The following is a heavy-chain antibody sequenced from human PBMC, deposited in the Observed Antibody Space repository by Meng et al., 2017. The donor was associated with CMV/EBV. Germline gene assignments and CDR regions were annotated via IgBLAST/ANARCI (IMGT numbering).Heavy chain of an antibody. Sequence: ASVKVSCKASGGTFSSYDINWVRQATGQGLEWMGWMNPNSGNTGYAQKFQGRVTITRNTSISTAYMELSSLRSEDTAVYYCAREGYCSSTSGYTCGTYYYYGMDVWGQGTTVTVSS. D-gene: IGHD2-2*02. V-gene: IGHV1-8*03. J-gene: IGHJ6*02. CDR2: MNPNSGNT. CDR1: GGTFSSYD. CDR3: AREGYCSSTSGYTCGTYYYYGMDV.